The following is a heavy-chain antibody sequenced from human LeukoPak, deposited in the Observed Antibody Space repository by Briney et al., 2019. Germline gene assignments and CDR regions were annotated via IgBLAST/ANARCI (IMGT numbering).Heavy chain of an antibody. Sequence: GGSLRLSCAASGFTCASYSMYWVRQAPGKGLEWVSGVTGGADTTYYADSVKGRFTISRDNSKNTLYLQMNSLRAEDTAVYYCAKDWTVGAAYYYYGMDVWGQGTTVTVSS. D-gene: IGHD1-26*01. CDR3: AKDWTVGAAYYYYGMDV. V-gene: IGHV3-23*01. CDR1: GFTCASYS. CDR2: VTGGADTT. J-gene: IGHJ6*02.